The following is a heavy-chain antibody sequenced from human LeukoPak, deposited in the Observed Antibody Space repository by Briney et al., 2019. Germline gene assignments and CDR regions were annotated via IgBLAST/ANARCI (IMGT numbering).Heavy chain of an antibody. CDR2: INHSGST. Sequence: SETLSLTCTVSGYSISSGYYWGWIRQPPGKGLEWIGSINHSGSTYYNPSLKSRVTISVDTSKNQFSLKLSSVTAADTAVYYCARMFRGQVGAMGPSDYWGQGTLVTVSS. CDR3: ARMFRGQVGAMGPSDY. J-gene: IGHJ4*02. CDR1: GYSISSGYY. V-gene: IGHV4-38-2*02. D-gene: IGHD1-26*01.